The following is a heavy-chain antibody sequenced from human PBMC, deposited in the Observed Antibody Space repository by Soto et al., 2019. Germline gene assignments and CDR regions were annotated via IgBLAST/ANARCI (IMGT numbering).Heavy chain of an antibody. D-gene: IGHD2-2*01. Sequence: PSETLSLTCTVSGGSISSTTYYWGWIRQPPGKGLERIGSIFYSGSTYYIPSLKSRVTISVDTSKNHFSLRLTSVTAADTSVYYCARQGCSSTNCYRYYYYMDVWGKGTTVTVSS. J-gene: IGHJ6*03. CDR2: IFYSGST. CDR1: GGSISSTTYY. CDR3: ARQGCSSTNCYRYYYYMDV. V-gene: IGHV4-39*01.